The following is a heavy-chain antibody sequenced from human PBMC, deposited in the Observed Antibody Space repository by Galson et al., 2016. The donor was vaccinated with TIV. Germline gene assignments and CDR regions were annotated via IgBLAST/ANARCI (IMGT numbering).Heavy chain of an antibody. D-gene: IGHD3-16*01. J-gene: IGHJ5*02. CDR3: ARFYDYLWGNFDP. V-gene: IGHV5-51*03. CDR2: IYPGDSDT. CDR1: GYSFPSYW. Sequence: QSGAEVKKPGESLKISCQGSGYSFPSYWIGWVRQMPGKGLEWMGIIYPGDSDTRYSPSFQGQVTISADKSFSSAYLQWNSLKASDTAMYYCARFYDYLWGNFDPWGQGSLVTVSS.